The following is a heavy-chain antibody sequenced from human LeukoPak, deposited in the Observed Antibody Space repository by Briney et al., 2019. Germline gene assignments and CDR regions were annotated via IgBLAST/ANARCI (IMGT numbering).Heavy chain of an antibody. CDR1: GGSISSSGYY. V-gene: IGHV4-39*07. Sequence: PSETLSLTCTVSGGSISSSGYYWGWIRQPPGKGLEWIGNIYYSGGNYYNPSLNSRVTISVDTSKNQFSLRLSSVTAADTAVYYCARGPYYFDSWGPGTLVTVSS. CDR3: ARGPYYFDS. CDR2: IYYSGGN. J-gene: IGHJ4*02.